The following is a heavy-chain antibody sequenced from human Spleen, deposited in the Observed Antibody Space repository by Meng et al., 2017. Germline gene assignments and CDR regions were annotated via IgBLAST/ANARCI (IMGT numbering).Heavy chain of an antibody. J-gene: IGHJ6*02. CDR2: IYSGGNT. CDR1: GFTFSDYY. CDR3: ARILKARIAAAGRLGGYYYYGMDV. Sequence: GESLKISCAASGFTFSDYYMSWIRQAPGKGLEWVSVIYSGGNTYYADSVKGRFTISRDNSKNTVFLQINSLRAEDTAVYYCARILKARIAAAGRLGGYYYYGMDVWGQGTTVTVSS. V-gene: IGHV3-66*02. D-gene: IGHD6-13*01.